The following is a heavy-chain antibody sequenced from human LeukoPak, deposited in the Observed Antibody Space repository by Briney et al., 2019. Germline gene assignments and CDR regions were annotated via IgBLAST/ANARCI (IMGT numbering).Heavy chain of an antibody. CDR2: ISAYNGIT. CDR3: ARDWGSDIVVVGDAFDI. V-gene: IGHV1-18*01. Sequence: RASVKVSCKASGYTFTSYGISWVRQAPGQGLEWMGWISAYNGITNYAQKLQGRVTMTTDTSTSTAYMELRSLRSDDTAVYYCARDWGSDIVVVGDAFDIWGQGTMVTVSS. CDR1: GYTFTSYG. D-gene: IGHD2-15*01. J-gene: IGHJ3*02.